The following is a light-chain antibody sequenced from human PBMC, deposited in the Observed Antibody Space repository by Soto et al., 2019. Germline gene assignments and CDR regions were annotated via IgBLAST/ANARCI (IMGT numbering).Light chain of an antibody. CDR3: QSYDSILSGSV. CDR2: EVS. CDR1: SSDVGGYNY. Sequence: QSVLTQPASVSGSPGQSITISCTGTSSDVGGYNYVSWYQQHPGKAPKLMIYEVSNRPSGVSNRFSGSKSDTSASLAITGLQADDEADYYCQSYDSILSGSVFGGGTKVTVL. V-gene: IGLV2-14*01. J-gene: IGLJ3*02.